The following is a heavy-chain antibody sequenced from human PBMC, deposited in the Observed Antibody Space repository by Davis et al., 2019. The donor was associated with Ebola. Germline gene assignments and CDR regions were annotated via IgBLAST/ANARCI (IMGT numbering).Heavy chain of an antibody. V-gene: IGHV1-46*01. Sequence: ASVKVSCKASGYTFTSYYMHWVRQAPGQGLEWMGIINPSGGSTSYAQKFQGRVTMTRDTSTSTVYMELSSLRSEDTAVYYCARNHRPVSTGLSWFDPWGQGTLVTVSS. CDR3: ARNHRPVSTGLSWFDP. J-gene: IGHJ5*02. D-gene: IGHD1-14*01. CDR1: GYTFTSYY. CDR2: INPSGGST.